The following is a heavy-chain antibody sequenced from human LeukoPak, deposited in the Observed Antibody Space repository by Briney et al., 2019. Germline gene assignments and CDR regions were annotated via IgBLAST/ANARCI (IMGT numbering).Heavy chain of an antibody. CDR2: IIPIFGTA. V-gene: IGHV1-69*05. Sequence: SVKVSCKASGGTFSSYAISWVRQAPGQGLEWMGGIIPIFGTANYAQKLQGRVTITTDESTSTAYMELSSRRSEDTAVYYCARGPELERFDYWGQGTLVTVSS. CDR1: GGTFSSYA. D-gene: IGHD1-1*01. CDR3: ARGPELERFDY. J-gene: IGHJ4*02.